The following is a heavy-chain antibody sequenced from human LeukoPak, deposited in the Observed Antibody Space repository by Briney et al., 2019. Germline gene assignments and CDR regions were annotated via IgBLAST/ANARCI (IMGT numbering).Heavy chain of an antibody. CDR3: AKVPFGRYYYGSGSYYNVPY. Sequence: GGSLRLSCAAPGFTFSSYAMSWVRQAPGKGLEWVSAISGSGGSTYYADSVKGRFTISRDNSKNTLYLQMNSLRAEDTAVYYCAKVPFGRYYYGSGSYYNVPYWGQGTLVTVSS. CDR1: GFTFSSYA. J-gene: IGHJ4*02. D-gene: IGHD3-10*01. CDR2: ISGSGGST. V-gene: IGHV3-23*01.